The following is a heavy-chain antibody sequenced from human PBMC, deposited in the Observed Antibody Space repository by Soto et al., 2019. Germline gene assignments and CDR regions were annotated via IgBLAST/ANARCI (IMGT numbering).Heavy chain of an antibody. J-gene: IGHJ4*02. V-gene: IGHV3-21*06. D-gene: IGHD1-7*01. CDR2: ISSTINYI. Sequence: EVQLVESGGGLVKPGGSLRLSCAASGFTFTRYSMNWVRQAPGKGLEWVSSISSTINYIYYGDSMKGRFTISRDNAKNSLYLEMNSLRAEDTAVYYCARESEELTSNFDYWGQGTLVTVSS. CDR3: ARESEELTSNFDY. CDR1: GFTFTRYS.